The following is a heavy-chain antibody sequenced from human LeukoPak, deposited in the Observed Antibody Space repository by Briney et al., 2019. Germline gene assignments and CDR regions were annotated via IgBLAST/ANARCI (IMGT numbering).Heavy chain of an antibody. J-gene: IGHJ4*02. D-gene: IGHD3-9*01. CDR1: GFTFSSYS. CDR3: ARTYYDILTGYYDPTSYFDY. Sequence: GGSLRLSCAASGFTFSSYSMTWVRQAPGKGLEWVSSFTSRSRTIYYADSVKGRFTISRDNAKNSLYLQMNSLRAEDTAMYYCARTYYDILTGYYDPTSYFDYWGQGTLVTVSS. CDR2: FTSRSRTI. V-gene: IGHV3-21*01.